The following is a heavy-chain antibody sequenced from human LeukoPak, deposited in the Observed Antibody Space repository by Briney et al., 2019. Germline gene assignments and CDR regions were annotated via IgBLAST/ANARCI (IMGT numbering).Heavy chain of an antibody. D-gene: IGHD5/OR15-5a*01. J-gene: IGHJ6*03. CDR2: IWYDGSNK. Sequence: GGSLRLSCAASGFTFSSYGMHWVRQAPGKGLEWVAVIWYDGSNKYYADSVKGRFTISRDNSKNTLYLQMNSLRAEDTAVYYCARSPTSTPYYYMDVWGKGTTVTVSS. CDR1: GFTFSSYG. CDR3: ARSPTSTPYYYMDV. V-gene: IGHV3-33*01.